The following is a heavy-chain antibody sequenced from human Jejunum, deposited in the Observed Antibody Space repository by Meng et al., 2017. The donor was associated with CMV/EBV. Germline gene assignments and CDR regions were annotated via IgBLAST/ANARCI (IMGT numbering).Heavy chain of an antibody. D-gene: IGHD2-2*02. CDR2: IFYNGNT. Sequence: AGSSISSGDYYWSWVRQTPGKGLEWIGYIFYNGNTYYNASLKSRLTISVDTSKNQFSLKLNSVTAADTAVYFCARQPAAIGRHLFDPWGRGTLVTVSS. V-gene: IGHV4-30-4*08. J-gene: IGHJ5*02. CDR1: GSSISSGDYY. CDR3: ARQPAAIGRHLFDP.